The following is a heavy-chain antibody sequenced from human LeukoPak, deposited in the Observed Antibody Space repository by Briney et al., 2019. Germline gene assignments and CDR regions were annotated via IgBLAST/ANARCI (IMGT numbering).Heavy chain of an antibody. CDR3: VRGTGY. CDR1: GVTFSTYV. Sequence: GGSLRLPCSVSGVTFSTYVMNWVRQAPGKGLEYVSAISSNGDNTYYADSVKGRFTISRDNSKNTLYLQMSSLRADDTAVYYCVRGTGYWGQGTLVTVS. V-gene: IGHV3-64D*06. J-gene: IGHJ4*02. CDR2: ISSNGDNT.